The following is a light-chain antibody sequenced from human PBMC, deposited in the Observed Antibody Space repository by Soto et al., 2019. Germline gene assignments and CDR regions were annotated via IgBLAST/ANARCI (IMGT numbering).Light chain of an antibody. J-gene: IGLJ2*01. V-gene: IGLV1-51*01. CDR2: DTN. CDR1: SSNIGDNY. Sequence: QSVLTQPPSVSAAPGQWVTISCSGSSSNIGDNYVSWYQHVPGTAPKLVIYDTNSRPSGIPDRFSASKSATLATLGITGLQTGDEADYYCGTWDSSLGVVVFGGGTKVTVL. CDR3: GTWDSSLGVVV.